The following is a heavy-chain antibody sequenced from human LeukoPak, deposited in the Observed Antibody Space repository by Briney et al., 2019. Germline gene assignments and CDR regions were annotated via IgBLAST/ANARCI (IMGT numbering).Heavy chain of an antibody. D-gene: IGHD2-2*01. V-gene: IGHV3-21*01. CDR3: ASHIVVVTAIRYYAMDV. CDR1: GFSFGSYD. J-gene: IGHJ6*02. Sequence: GGSLRLSCAASGFSFGSYDMNWVRQAPGKGLEWVSSITTSSSYIYYADSVKGRFTVSRDNAKNSLYLQMNSLRAEDTAVYYCASHIVVVTAIRYYAMDVWGHGTTVTVSS. CDR2: ITTSSSYI.